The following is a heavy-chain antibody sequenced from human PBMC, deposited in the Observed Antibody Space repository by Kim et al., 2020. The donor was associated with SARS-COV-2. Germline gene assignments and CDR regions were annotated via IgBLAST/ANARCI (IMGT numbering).Heavy chain of an antibody. CDR1: GGSISSSSYY. D-gene: IGHD3-10*01. CDR2: IYYSGTT. V-gene: IGHV4-39*01. Sequence: SETLSLTCTVSGGSISSSSYYWGWIRQPPGKGLEWIGSIYYSGTTYYNPSLKSRVTISLDTSKNHFSLKLSSVTAADTAVYYCARHRGSVYGSGSYYRSFDYWGQGTLVTVSS. J-gene: IGHJ4*02. CDR3: ARHRGSVYGSGSYYRSFDY.